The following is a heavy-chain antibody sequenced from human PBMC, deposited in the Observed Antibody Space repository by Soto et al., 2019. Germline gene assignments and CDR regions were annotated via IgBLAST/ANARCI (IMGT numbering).Heavy chain of an antibody. CDR3: ATWHEREHAYDV. CDR2: LYDVDGS. D-gene: IGHD1-1*01. V-gene: IGHV3-9*01. Sequence: EVQLVESGGGLVQPGRSLRLSCAASGFTFDDYAMHWVRQVPGKGLEWVSGLYDVDGSFYADSVRGRFTTSSDSSKTTVYLQMNDLRPDDTAVYYCATWHEREHAYDVWGQGTTVTVSS. J-gene: IGHJ3*01. CDR1: GFTFDDYA.